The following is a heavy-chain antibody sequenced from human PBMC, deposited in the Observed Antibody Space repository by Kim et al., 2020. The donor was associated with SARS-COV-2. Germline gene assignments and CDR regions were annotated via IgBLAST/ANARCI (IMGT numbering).Heavy chain of an antibody. J-gene: IGHJ6*03. Sequence: ASVKVSCKASGYTFTSYAMHWVRQAPGQRLEWMGWINAGNGNTKYSQKFQGRVTITRDTSASTAYMELSSLRSEHTAVYYCARDHLLWRPNYYMDVWGKGTTVTVSS. D-gene: IGHD3-10*01. CDR2: INAGNGNT. CDR1: GYTFTSYA. V-gene: IGHV1-3*01. CDR3: ARDHLLWRPNYYMDV.